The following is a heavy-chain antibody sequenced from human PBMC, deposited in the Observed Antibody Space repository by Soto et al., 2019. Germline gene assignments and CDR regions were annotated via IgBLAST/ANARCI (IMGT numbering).Heavy chain of an antibody. Sequence: GGSLRLSYAASEFTFRNYAMTWARQAPGKGLEWVSSLLRSGSSAYYADSVRGRFTISSDTSANSLYLQMDNLRAEDTAIYYCAKDAISGDGIWLMDSWGQGTVVTVSS. V-gene: IGHV3-23*01. CDR1: EFTFRNYA. CDR2: LLRSGSSA. CDR3: AKDAISGDGIWLMDS. J-gene: IGHJ5*02. D-gene: IGHD4-17*01.